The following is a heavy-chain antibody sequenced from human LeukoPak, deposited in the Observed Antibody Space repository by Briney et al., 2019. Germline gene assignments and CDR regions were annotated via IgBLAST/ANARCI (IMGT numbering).Heavy chain of an antibody. CDR1: VYTFTGYG. D-gene: IGHD3-22*01. CDR2: ISAYNCNT. CDR3: ARGPGGGSGFYFDY. J-gene: IGHJ4*02. Sequence: GSVKVSCKASVYTFTGYGISWVRQARGQGLVWMGWISAYNCNTNNAQKLQGRVTMTTDTSKSTVYLEMRNLRCDDTAVYYCARGPGGGSGFYFDYWGQGTLVTVSS. V-gene: IGHV1-18*01.